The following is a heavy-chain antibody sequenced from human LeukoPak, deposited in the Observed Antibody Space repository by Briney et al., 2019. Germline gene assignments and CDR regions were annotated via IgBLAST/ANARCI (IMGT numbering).Heavy chain of an antibody. D-gene: IGHD6-19*01. CDR1: GFTFSSYS. CDR3: ARDRGSSGWYRGFDY. J-gene: IGHJ4*02. CDR2: ISSSSSTI. V-gene: IGHV3-48*01. Sequence: PGGSLRLSCAASGFTFSSYSMNWVRQAPGKGLEWVSYISSSSSTIYYADSVKGRFTISRDNAKNSLYLQMNSLRAEDTAVYYCARDRGSSGWYRGFDYWGQGTLVTVSS.